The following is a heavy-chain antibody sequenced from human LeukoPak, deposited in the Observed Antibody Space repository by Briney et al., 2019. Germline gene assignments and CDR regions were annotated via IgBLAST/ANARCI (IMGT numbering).Heavy chain of an antibody. CDR3: ARGRFWGSPVLKY. V-gene: IGHV4-34*01. J-gene: IGHJ1*01. D-gene: IGHD3-16*01. CDR1: GGSFSSYY. Sequence: TSETLSLTCAVYGGSFSSYYWSWIRQPPGKGLEWIGEINHSGSTNYNPSLKSRVTISVDTSKNQFSLRLSSVTAADTAVYCCARGRFWGSPVLKYWGQGTLVTVSS. CDR2: INHSGST.